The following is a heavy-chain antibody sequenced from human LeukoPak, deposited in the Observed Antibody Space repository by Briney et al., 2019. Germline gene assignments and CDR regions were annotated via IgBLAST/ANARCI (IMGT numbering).Heavy chain of an antibody. CDR3: ARSGGRFLDYGDAFDI. CDR2: ISTYNGNT. Sequence: ASVKVSCKASGYTFTNYGISWVRQAPGQGLEWMGWISTYNGNTNYPQNLQGRVTMTTDTPTSTAYMELRSLRSDDTAMYYCARSGGRFLDYGDAFDIWGQGTMVTVSS. CDR1: GYTFTNYG. D-gene: IGHD4-17*01. V-gene: IGHV1-18*01. J-gene: IGHJ3*02.